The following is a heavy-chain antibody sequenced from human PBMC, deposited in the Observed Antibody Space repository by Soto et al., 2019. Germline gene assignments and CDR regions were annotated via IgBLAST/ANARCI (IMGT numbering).Heavy chain of an antibody. CDR3: PQRLRDYGLGRERANYFDP. D-gene: IGHD3-10*01. CDR1: GFSLSTTGVG. J-gene: IGHJ5*02. V-gene: IGHV2-5*02. Sequence: QITLKESGPTLVRPTQTLTLTCTFSGFSLSTTGVGVGWIRQPPGKALEWLALIYWDDDKRYSPSLKSRLTLTKDTSKNEVILTMTNMDPVDTATYYCPQRLRDYGLGRERANYFDPWGQRTLVSVSS. CDR2: IYWDDDK.